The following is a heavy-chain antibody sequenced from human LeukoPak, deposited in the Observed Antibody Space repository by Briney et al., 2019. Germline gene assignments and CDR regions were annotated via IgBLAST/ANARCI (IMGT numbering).Heavy chain of an antibody. CDR3: ARRHTTNWYNWFDP. J-gene: IGHJ5*02. CDR2: INWNGGST. D-gene: IGHD1-1*01. CDR1: GFTFDDYG. V-gene: IGHV3-20*04. Sequence: GGSLRLSCAASGFTFDDYGMSWVHQAPGKGLEWVSDINWNGGSTDYADSVKGRFTISRDNAKNSLYLHMSSLRDEDTAFYYCARRHTTNWYNWFDPWGQGTLVIVSS.